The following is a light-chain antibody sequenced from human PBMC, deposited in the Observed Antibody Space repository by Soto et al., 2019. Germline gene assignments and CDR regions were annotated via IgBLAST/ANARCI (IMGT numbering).Light chain of an antibody. J-gene: IGKJ1*01. Sequence: DLQLTQSPSTLSASVGGSVTITCRASQTISSWLAWYQQKPGKAPKLLIYKASTLKSGVPSRFSGSGSGTEFTLTISSLQPDDFATYYCQHYNSYSEAFGQGTKVEIK. CDR3: QHYNSYSEA. CDR2: KAS. V-gene: IGKV1-5*03. CDR1: QTISSW.